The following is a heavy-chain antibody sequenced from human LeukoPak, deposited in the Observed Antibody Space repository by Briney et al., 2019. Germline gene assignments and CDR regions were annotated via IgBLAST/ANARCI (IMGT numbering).Heavy chain of an antibody. D-gene: IGHD3-10*01. CDR3: ARHGSGIGY. V-gene: IGHV4-34*01. Sequence: SETLSLACAVYGGSFSGYYWSWIRQPPGKGLEWIGEINHSGSTNYNPSLKSRVTISVDTSKNQFSLKLSSVTAADTAVYYCARHGSGIGYWGQGTLVTVSS. CDR2: INHSGST. CDR1: GGSFSGYY. J-gene: IGHJ4*02.